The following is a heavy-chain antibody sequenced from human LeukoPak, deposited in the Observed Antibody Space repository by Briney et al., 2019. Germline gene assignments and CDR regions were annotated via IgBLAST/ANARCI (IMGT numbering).Heavy chain of an antibody. Sequence: SETLSLTCTVSGGSISSSSYYWGWIRQPPGKGLEWIGSIYYSGSTYYNPSLKSRVTISVDRSKNQFSLKLSSVTAADTAVYYCARDSPSGDWFDPWGQGTLVTVSS. V-gene: IGHV4-39*07. CDR3: ARDSPSGDWFDP. CDR1: GGSISSSSYY. D-gene: IGHD1-26*01. J-gene: IGHJ5*02. CDR2: IYYSGST.